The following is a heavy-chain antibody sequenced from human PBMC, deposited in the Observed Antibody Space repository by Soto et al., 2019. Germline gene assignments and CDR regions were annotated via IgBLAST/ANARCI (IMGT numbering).Heavy chain of an antibody. Sequence: GESLKISCKTSGYNFAGYWIGWVRQMPGKGLEWLGIIFPGDSDTKYSPSFQGQVIISADKSIRTAYLQWSSLKASDTAIYYCARKSGMDVWGQGPTVTVSS. CDR2: IFPGDSDT. CDR3: ARKSGMDV. V-gene: IGHV5-51*01. D-gene: IGHD5-12*01. CDR1: GYNFAGYW. J-gene: IGHJ6*02.